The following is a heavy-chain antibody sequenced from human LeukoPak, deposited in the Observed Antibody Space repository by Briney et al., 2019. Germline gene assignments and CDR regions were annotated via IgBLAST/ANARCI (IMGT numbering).Heavy chain of an antibody. CDR3: ARVALGSWYFDL. D-gene: IGHD2-15*01. CDR2: ISPYNGNT. J-gene: IGHJ2*01. CDR1: GYTFTSTG. V-gene: IGHV1-18*01. Sequence: ASVKVSCKASGYTFTSTGINWVRQAPGQGLEWMAWISPYNGNTKYARKFQGRVTLTTDTSTRTAYMDLRSLRSDDTAVYHCARVALGSWYFDLWGRGTLVTVSS.